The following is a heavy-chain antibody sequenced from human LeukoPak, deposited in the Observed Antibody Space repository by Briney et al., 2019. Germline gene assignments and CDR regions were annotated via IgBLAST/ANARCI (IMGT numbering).Heavy chain of an antibody. V-gene: IGHV3-66*02. Sequence: PGGSLRLSYAASGFTVSSNYMSWVRQAPGKGLEWVSVIYSGGSTYYADSVKGRFTISRANSKNTLYLQMNSLRAEDTAVYYCARDRRGSYNFDYWGQGTLVTVSS. D-gene: IGHD1-26*01. CDR1: GFTVSSNY. CDR3: ARDRRGSYNFDY. J-gene: IGHJ4*02. CDR2: IYSGGST.